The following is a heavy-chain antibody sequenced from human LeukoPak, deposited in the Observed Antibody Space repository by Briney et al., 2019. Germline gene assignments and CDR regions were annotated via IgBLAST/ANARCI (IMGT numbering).Heavy chain of an antibody. CDR2: ISSSSSTI. J-gene: IGHJ4*02. V-gene: IGHV3-48*02. CDR1: GFTFSHYS. D-gene: IGHD3-10*01. CDR3: ARDSGML. Sequence: GGSLRLSCAASGFTFSHYSMNWVRQAPGKGLEWVSYISSSSSTIYYADSVKGRFTISRDNAKNSLYLQMNRLRDEDTAVYYCARDSGMLGGQGTLVTVSS.